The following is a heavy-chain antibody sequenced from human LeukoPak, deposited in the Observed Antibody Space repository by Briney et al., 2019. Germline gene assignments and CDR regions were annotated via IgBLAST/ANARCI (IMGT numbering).Heavy chain of an antibody. V-gene: IGHV4-59*08. Sequence: KPSETLSLTCTVSGGSITNYYWSWIRQPPGKGLEWIGFVFYSGSTNYNPSLKSRLTISADTSKNQCSLRLSSVTAADTAVYYCAIHRSAMADFDSWGQGTLVTVSS. D-gene: IGHD5-18*01. J-gene: IGHJ4*02. CDR3: AIHRSAMADFDS. CDR2: VFYSGST. CDR1: GGSITNYY.